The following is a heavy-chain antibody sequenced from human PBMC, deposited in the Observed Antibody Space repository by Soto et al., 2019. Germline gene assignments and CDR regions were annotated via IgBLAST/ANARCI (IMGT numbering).Heavy chain of an antibody. V-gene: IGHV1-18*04. Sequence: QVQLVQSGADLKKPGASVQVSCKTSGYTFSNYAINWVGQAPGQGLEWMGWISSYNSYNGDTKYARMLQDRLTMTIDTSTATAYMELRSLRSDDTAVNYCARSELERGEVGYYGMDVWGQGTTVTVSS. CDR1: GYTFSNYA. D-gene: IGHD3-16*01. CDR2: ISSYNSYNGDT. J-gene: IGHJ6*02. CDR3: ARSELERGEVGYYGMDV.